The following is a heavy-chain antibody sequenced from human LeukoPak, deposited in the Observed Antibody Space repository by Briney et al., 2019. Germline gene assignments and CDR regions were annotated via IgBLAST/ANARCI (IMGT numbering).Heavy chain of an antibody. CDR2: ISGSGGST. CDR3: AKKSNFFDY. V-gene: IGHV3-23*01. Sequence: GGSLRLSCAASGFTFSSYAMSWVRQAPGKGLEWVSAISGSGGSTYCADSVKGRFTISRDNSKNTLYLQMNSLRAEETAVYYWAKKSNFFDYGARGTLVTVSS. J-gene: IGHJ4*02. CDR1: GFTFSSYA. D-gene: IGHD2/OR15-2a*01.